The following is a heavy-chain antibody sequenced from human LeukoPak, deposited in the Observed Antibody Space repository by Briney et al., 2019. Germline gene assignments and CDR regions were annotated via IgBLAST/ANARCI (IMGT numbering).Heavy chain of an antibody. Sequence: GGSLRLSCAASGFTFSSYAMSWVRQAPGKGLEWVSAISGSAGSTYYADSVKGRFTISRDNSKNTLYLQMNSLRAEDTAVYYCAKDRRSGSYTFDYWGQGTLVTVSS. CDR2: ISGSAGST. J-gene: IGHJ4*02. V-gene: IGHV3-23*01. D-gene: IGHD1-26*01. CDR1: GFTFSSYA. CDR3: AKDRRSGSYTFDY.